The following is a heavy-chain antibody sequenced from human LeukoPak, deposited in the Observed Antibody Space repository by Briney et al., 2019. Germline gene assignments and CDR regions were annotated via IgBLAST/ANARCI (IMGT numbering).Heavy chain of an antibody. CDR3: AKDRAMQGYYDSTGYYGNFYCVDV. CDR1: GFIFSNYG. Sequence: PGGSLRLSCAASGFIFSNYGMHWVRQAPGKGLEWGAFTQYDGNYNKYADSVKGRFTISRDNSKNTMFLQMNSLRPEDTAVYFCAKDRAMQGYYDSTGYYGNFYCVDVWGKGTTVIVSS. CDR2: TQYDGNYN. V-gene: IGHV3-30*02. D-gene: IGHD3-22*01. J-gene: IGHJ6*03.